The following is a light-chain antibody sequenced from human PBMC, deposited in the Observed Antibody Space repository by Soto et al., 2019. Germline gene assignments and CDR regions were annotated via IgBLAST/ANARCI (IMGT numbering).Light chain of an antibody. CDR1: NIGTKR. J-gene: IGLJ2*01. CDR2: DDS. V-gene: IGLV3-21*02. Sequence: SYELTQSPSVSVAPGQTATITCGGTNIGTKRVHWYQQKPGQAPVVVVYDDSDRPSGIPERFSGSNSGNTATLTISRVEGGDEADYYCQVWDSISDHHVVFGGGTKLTVL. CDR3: QVWDSISDHHVV.